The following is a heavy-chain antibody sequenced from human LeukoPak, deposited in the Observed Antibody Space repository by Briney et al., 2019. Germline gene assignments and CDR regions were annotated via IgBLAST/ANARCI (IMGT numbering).Heavy chain of an antibody. Sequence: SETLSLTCTVSGGSISSYYWSWIRQPPGKGLEWIGYVYYSGITHYSPSLQSRVTISVDTSKNQFSLKLTSVTAADTAVYYCARDFGGSSSSPFDYWGQGTLVTVSS. J-gene: IGHJ4*02. D-gene: IGHD6-6*01. CDR2: VYYSGIT. CDR3: ARDFGGSSSSPFDY. V-gene: IGHV4-59*01. CDR1: GGSISSYY.